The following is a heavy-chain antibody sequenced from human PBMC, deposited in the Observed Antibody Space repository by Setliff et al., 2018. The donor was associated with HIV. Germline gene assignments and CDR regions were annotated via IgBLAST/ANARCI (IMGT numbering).Heavy chain of an antibody. CDR2: IYFSGST. Sequence: PSETLSLTCTVSGGSISSSSHYWGWIRRPPGKGLEWIGSIYFSGSTYYNPSLKSRVTISVDTSKNQFSLKLSSVTAADTAVYYCARPRYTYGTPPAFDIWGRGTVVTVSS. CDR3: ARPRYTYGTPPAFDI. J-gene: IGHJ3*02. D-gene: IGHD5-18*01. V-gene: IGHV4-39*01. CDR1: GGSISSSSHY.